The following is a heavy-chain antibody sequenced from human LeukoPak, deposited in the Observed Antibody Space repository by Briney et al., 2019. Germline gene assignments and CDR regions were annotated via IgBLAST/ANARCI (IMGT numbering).Heavy chain of an antibody. CDR2: ISSSSSYI. CDR1: GFTFSSYS. J-gene: IGHJ4*02. Sequence: GGSLRLSCAASGFTFSSYSMNWVRQAPGKGLEWVSSISSSSSYIYYAGSVKGRFTISRDNAKNSLYLQMNSLRAEDTAVYYCACPYHRDYYDSSGYYWWGQGTLVTVSS. D-gene: IGHD3-22*01. V-gene: IGHV3-21*01. CDR3: ACPYHRDYYDSSGYYW.